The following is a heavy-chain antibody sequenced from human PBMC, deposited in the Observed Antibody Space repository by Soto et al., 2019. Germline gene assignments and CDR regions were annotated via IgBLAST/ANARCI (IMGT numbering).Heavy chain of an antibody. CDR3: ARDQKGNYCIDY. D-gene: IGHD1-7*01. J-gene: IGHJ4*02. V-gene: IGHV3-48*02. Sequence: EVQLVESGGGSVQPGGSLRLSCAASGFTFSTYSMDWVRQAPGKGLEWISHVGSGSGPLLYADSVKGRFTISRDNAKNSLYLQMNSLRDEDTAIYYCARDQKGNYCIDYWGQGIPVIVSS. CDR2: VGSGSGPL. CDR1: GFTFSTYS.